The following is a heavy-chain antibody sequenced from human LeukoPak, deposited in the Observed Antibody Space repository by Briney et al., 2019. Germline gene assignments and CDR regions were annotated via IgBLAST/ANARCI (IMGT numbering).Heavy chain of an antibody. J-gene: IGHJ4*02. Sequence: SETLSLTCTVSGGSISSYYWSWIRQPPGKGLEWIGYIYYSGSTNYNPSLKSRVTISVDTSKNQFSLKLSSVSAADTAVYYCAGWSGSTYCSGGSCYEASVNYWGQGTLVTVSS. CDR3: AGWSGSTYCSGGSCYEASVNY. D-gene: IGHD2-15*01. CDR1: GGSISSYY. V-gene: IGHV4-59*12. CDR2: IYYSGST.